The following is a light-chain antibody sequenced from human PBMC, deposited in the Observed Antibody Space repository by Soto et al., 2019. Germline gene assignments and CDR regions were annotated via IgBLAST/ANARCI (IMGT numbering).Light chain of an antibody. CDR3: CSSTGTNTLV. J-gene: IGLJ2*01. Sequence: QSVLTQPASVSGSPGQSITISCTGTSSDVGDYNYVSWYLQHPGKAPKLIIYGVTNRPSGISNRFSGSKSGNTASLTISGLQAEDEADYYCCSSTGTNTLVFGGGTKVTVL. V-gene: IGLV2-14*01. CDR2: GVT. CDR1: SSDVGDYNY.